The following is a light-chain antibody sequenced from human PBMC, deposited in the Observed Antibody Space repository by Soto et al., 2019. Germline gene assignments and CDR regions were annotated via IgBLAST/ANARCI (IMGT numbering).Light chain of an antibody. V-gene: IGLV2-14*01. CDR3: CSYTGSNTLWV. CDR2: EVN. J-gene: IGLJ3*02. Sequence: QSALTQPASVSGSPGQSITISCTGTSSDFGGYNYVSWYQQHPGKVPKLMIFEVNNRASGVSNRFSGSKSGNTASLTISGLRAEDEADYYCCSYTGSNTLWVFGGGTKVTVL. CDR1: SSDFGGYNY.